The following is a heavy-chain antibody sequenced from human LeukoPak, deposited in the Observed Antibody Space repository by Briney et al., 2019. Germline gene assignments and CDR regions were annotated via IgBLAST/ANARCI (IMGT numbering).Heavy chain of an antibody. CDR2: INHSGST. J-gene: IGHJ5*02. CDR1: GGSISSHY. Sequence: PSETLSLTCTVSGGSISSHYWSWIRQPPGKGLEWIGEINHSGSTNYNPSLKSRVTISVDTSKNQFSLMLSSVTAADTAVYYCARPTTSGWVSWFDPWGQGTLVTVSS. CDR3: ARPTTSGWVSWFDP. V-gene: IGHV4-34*01. D-gene: IGHD6-19*01.